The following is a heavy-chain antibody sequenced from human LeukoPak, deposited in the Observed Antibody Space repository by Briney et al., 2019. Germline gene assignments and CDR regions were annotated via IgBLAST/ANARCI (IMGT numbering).Heavy chain of an antibody. D-gene: IGHD1-26*01. V-gene: IGHV1-46*01. CDR3: ARDNSVGDNAWWFDP. CDR1: GYTYTSYD. J-gene: IGHJ5*02. CDR2: INPTGGST. Sequence: GASVKVSRKASGYTYTSYDMHWVRQAPGQGLEWMGRINPTGGSTGYAQKFQGRVTMTRDMSTSTDYMEVSSLRSEDTAIYYCARDNSVGDNAWWFDPWGQGTLVTVSS.